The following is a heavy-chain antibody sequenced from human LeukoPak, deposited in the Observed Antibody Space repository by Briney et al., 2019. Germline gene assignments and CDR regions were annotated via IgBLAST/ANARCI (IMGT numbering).Heavy chain of an antibody. D-gene: IGHD3/OR15-3a*01. CDR1: GYRFTSYW. J-gene: IGHJ4*02. V-gene: IGHV5-51*01. CDR2: IYPSDSDA. CDR3: ARRNSDFWTGYYNDYFDY. Sequence: GESLKISCKASGYRFTSYWIGWVRQMPGKGLEWVGIIYPSDSDARYSPSFQGQVTISADKSINTAYLQWSSLKASDTAMYYCARRNSDFWTGYYNDYFDYWGQGTLVTVSS.